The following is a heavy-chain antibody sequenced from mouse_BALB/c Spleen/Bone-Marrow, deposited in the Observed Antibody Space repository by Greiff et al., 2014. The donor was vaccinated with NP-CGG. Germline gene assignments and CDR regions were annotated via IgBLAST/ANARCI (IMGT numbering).Heavy chain of an antibody. CDR1: GFSLTSYG. J-gene: IGHJ4*01. D-gene: IGHD1-2*01. CDR2: IWADGST. CDR3: ARITTATGAMDY. Sequence: QVQLKQSGPGLVAPSQSLSISCTVSGFSLTSYGVHWVRQPPGKGLEWLGVIWADGSTNYISALMSRLSISKDNSKSQVFLKRNSLQTDDTAMYYCARITTATGAMDYWGQGTSVTVSS. V-gene: IGHV2-9*02.